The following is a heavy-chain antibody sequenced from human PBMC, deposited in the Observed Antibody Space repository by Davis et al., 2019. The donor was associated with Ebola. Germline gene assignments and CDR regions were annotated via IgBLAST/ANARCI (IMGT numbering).Heavy chain of an antibody. J-gene: IGHJ4*02. Sequence: AASVKVSCKTSGYILSSYGITWVRQAPGQGLEWMGWVSGYTGNTFYAQKFQGRVSMTTDASTTTAYLELRSLRSDDTAVYFCARGTYFDYWGQGTLVTVSS. CDR2: VSGYTGNT. V-gene: IGHV1-18*01. CDR1: GYILSSYG. CDR3: ARGTYFDY. D-gene: IGHD3-10*01.